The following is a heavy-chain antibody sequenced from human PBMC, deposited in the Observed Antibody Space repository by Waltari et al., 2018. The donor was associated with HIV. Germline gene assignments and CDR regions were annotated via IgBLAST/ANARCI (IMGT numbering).Heavy chain of an antibody. V-gene: IGHV4-34*01. CDR2: INHSGST. CDR1: GGSFSGYY. D-gene: IGHD2-8*02. J-gene: IGHJ5*02. CDR3: ARGHVHCTGGVCYGGWFDP. Sequence: QVQLQQWGAGLLKPSETLSLTCAVYGGSFSGYYWSWIRQPPGQGLEWIGEINHSGSTNYNPSLKSRVTISVDTSKNQFSLKLSSVTAADTAVYYCARGHVHCTGGVCYGGWFDPWGQGTLVTVSS.